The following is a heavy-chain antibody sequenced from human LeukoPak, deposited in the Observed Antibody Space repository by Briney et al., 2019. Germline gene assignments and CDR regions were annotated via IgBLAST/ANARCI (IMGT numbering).Heavy chain of an antibody. J-gene: IGHJ3*02. V-gene: IGHV4-34*01. CDR2: INHSGST. CDR1: GGSFSGYY. D-gene: IGHD3-22*01. Sequence: SETLSLTCAVYGGSFSGYYWSWIRQPPGKGLEWIGEINHSGSTNYNPSLKSRVTISVDTSKNQFSLKLSSVTAADTAVYYCARLYYYDSSGYWPHDAFDIWGQGTMVTVSS. CDR3: ARLYYYDSSGYWPHDAFDI.